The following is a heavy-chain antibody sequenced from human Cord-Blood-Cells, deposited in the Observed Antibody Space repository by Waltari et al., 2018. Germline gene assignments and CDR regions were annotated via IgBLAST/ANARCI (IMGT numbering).Heavy chain of an antibody. Sequence: QLQLQESGPGLVQPSEPLSLTCPVSGGSLGSTSYYCGWLRPPPGKGLEWLGSIYYSGSTYYNPSRKSRVTISVDTSKNQFSLKLSSVTAADTAVYYCARVDSSGYYYFAFDIWGQGTMVTVSS. CDR3: ARVDSSGYYYFAFDI. J-gene: IGHJ3*02. D-gene: IGHD3-22*01. CDR2: IYYSGST. CDR1: GGSLGSTSYY. V-gene: IGHV4-39*01.